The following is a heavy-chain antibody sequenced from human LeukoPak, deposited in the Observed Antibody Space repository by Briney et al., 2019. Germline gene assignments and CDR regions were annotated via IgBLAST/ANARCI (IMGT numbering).Heavy chain of an antibody. Sequence: SQTLSLTCAISGDSVSSNSAAWNWIRQSPSRGLEWLGRTYYRSKWYNDYAVSVKSRITINLDTSKNQFSLQLNSVTPEDTAVYYCARETSLYSSSSGAYFDYWGQGTLVTVSS. J-gene: IGHJ4*02. V-gene: IGHV6-1*01. CDR3: ARETSLYSSSSGAYFDY. CDR1: GDSVSSNSAA. D-gene: IGHD6-6*01. CDR2: TYYRSKWYN.